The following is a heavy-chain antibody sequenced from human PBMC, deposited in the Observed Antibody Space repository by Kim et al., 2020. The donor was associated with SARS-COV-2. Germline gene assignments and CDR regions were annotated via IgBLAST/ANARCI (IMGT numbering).Heavy chain of an antibody. J-gene: IGHJ6*02. CDR3: TTNVLRYFDWLLHYYYYGMDV. D-gene: IGHD3-9*01. CDR2: IKSKTDGGTT. V-gene: IGHV3-15*01. CDR1: GFTFSNAW. Sequence: GGSLRLSCAASGFTFSNAWMSWVRQAPGKGLEWVGRIKSKTDGGTTDYAAPVKGRFTISRDDSKNTLYLQMNSLKTEDTAVYYCTTNVLRYFDWLLHYYYYGMDVWGQGTTVTVSS.